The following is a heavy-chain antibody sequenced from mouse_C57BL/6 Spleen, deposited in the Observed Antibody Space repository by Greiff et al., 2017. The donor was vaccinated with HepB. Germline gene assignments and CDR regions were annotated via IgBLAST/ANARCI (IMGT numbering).Heavy chain of an antibody. V-gene: IGHV1-52*01. CDR2: IDPSDSET. J-gene: IGHJ4*01. D-gene: IGHD1-1*01. CDR3: ARSVYYGSNYAMDY. CDR1: GYTFTSYW. Sequence: QVQLKQPGAELVRPGSSVKLSCKASGYTFTSYWMHWVKQRPIQGLEWIGNIDPSDSETHYNQKFKDKATLTVDKSSSTAYMQLSSLTSEDSAVYYCARSVYYGSNYAMDYWGQGTSVTVSS.